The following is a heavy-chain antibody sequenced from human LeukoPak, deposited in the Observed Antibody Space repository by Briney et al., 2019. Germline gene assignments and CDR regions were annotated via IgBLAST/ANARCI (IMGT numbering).Heavy chain of an antibody. CDR2: ISAYNGNT. J-gene: IGHJ4*02. CDR3: ARAAAGLDY. D-gene: IGHD6-13*01. CDR1: GYTFTSYG. Sequence: ASVKVSCKASGYTFTSYGISWVRQAPGQGLEWMGWISAYNGNTNYAQKLQGRVTMTTDTSTSTVYMELSSLRSEDTAVYYCARAAAGLDYWGQGTLVTVSS. V-gene: IGHV1-18*01.